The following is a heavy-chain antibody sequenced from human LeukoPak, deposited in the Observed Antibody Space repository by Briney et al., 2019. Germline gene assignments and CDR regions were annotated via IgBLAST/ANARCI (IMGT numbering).Heavy chain of an antibody. Sequence: SVKVSCKASGGTFSSYAISWVRQAPGQGLEWMGGIIPIFGTANYAQKFQGRVAITTDESTSTAYMELSSLRSEDTAVYYCARDLGRSTTGTTGWFDPWGQGTLVTVSS. D-gene: IGHD1-1*01. CDR2: IIPIFGTA. CDR3: ARDLGRSTTGTTGWFDP. J-gene: IGHJ5*02. CDR1: GGTFSSYA. V-gene: IGHV1-69*05.